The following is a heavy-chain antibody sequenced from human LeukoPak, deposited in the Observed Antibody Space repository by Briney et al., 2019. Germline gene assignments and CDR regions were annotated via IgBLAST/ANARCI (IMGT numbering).Heavy chain of an antibody. D-gene: IGHD2-15*01. CDR2: IKQDGSEK. V-gene: IGHV3-7*01. Sequence: GGSLRLSCAASGFTFSSYWMSWVRQAPGKGLEWVANIKQDGSEKYYVDSVKGRFTISRYNAKNSLYLQMNSLRAEDTAVYYCARGIRSYCSGGSCPTDAFDIWGQGTMITVSS. J-gene: IGHJ3*02. CDR3: ARGIRSYCSGGSCPTDAFDI. CDR1: GFTFSSYW.